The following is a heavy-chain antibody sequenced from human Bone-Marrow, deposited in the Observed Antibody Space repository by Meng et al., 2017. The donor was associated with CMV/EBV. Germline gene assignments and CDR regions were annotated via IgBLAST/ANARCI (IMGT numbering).Heavy chain of an antibody. J-gene: IGHJ4*02. CDR2: ISSSGSTI. CDR3: ARETLPLWYYYGSGSQKTYYFDY. CDR1: GFTFSSYS. D-gene: IGHD3-10*01. Sequence: GESLKISCAASGFTFSSYSMNWVRQAPGKGLEWVSYISSSGSTIYYADSVKGRFTISRDNAKNSLYLQMNSLRAEDTAVYYCARETLPLWYYYGSGSQKTYYFDYWGQGTLVTVSS. V-gene: IGHV3-48*04.